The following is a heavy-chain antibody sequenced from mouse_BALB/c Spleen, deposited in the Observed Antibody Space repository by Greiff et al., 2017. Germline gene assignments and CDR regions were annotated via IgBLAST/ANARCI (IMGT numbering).Heavy chain of an antibody. CDR2: ISSGGGST. D-gene: IGHD1-1*01. J-gene: IGHJ1*01. CDR1: GFAFSSYD. CDR3: ARHYYGSSHWYFDV. V-gene: IGHV5-12-1*01. Sequence: DVHLVESGGGLVKPGGSLKLSCAASGFAFSSYDMSWVRQTPEKRLEWVAYISSGGGSTYYPDTVKGRFTISRDNAKNTLYLQMSSLKSEDTAMYYCARHYYGSSHWYFDVWGAGTTVTVSS.